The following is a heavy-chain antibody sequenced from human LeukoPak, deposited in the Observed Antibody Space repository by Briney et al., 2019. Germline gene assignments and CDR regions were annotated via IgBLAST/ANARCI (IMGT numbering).Heavy chain of an antibody. CDR3: ARQTTILTTLNY. V-gene: IGHV5-51*01. CDR1: GYSFTSYW. CDR2: IYPGDSDT. Sequence: GESLQISSNGSGYSFTSYWIGWGRRLAGKGGEGMGIIYPGDSDTRYSPSFQGQVTISADKSISTAYLQWSSLKASDTAMYYCARQTTILTTLNYWGQGTLVTVSS. D-gene: IGHD4-11*01. J-gene: IGHJ4*02.